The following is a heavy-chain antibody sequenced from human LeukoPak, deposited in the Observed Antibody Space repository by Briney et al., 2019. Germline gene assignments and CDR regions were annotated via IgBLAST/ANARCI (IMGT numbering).Heavy chain of an antibody. V-gene: IGHV1-3*01. CDR1: GYTFTSYA. CDR2: INAGNGNT. D-gene: IGHD3-10*01. Sequence: ASVTVSCTASGYTFTSYAMHWVRQAPGQRLEWMGWINAGNGNTKYSQKFQGRVTTTRDTSASTAYMELSSLRSEDTAVYYCARAYYGSGSYYLTYWGQGTLVTVSS. CDR3: ARAYYGSGSYYLTY. J-gene: IGHJ4*02.